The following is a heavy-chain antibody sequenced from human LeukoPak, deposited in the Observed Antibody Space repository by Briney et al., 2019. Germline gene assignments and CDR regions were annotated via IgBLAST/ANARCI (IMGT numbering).Heavy chain of an antibody. V-gene: IGHV3-23*01. D-gene: IGHD2-15*01. J-gene: IGHJ4*02. Sequence: GGSLRLSCAASGFTFSSYAMSWVRQVPGKGLEWVSTISGSGGSTYHADSVKGRFTISRDNSKNTLYLQINSLRAEDTAVYYCAKGVCNGGSCSIDYWGQGTLVTVSS. CDR2: ISGSGGST. CDR3: AKGVCNGGSCSIDY. CDR1: GFTFSSYA.